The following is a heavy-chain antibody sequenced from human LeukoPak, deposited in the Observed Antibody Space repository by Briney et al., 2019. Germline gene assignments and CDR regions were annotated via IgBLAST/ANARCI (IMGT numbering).Heavy chain of an antibody. V-gene: IGHV1-46*01. CDR2: INPSGGST. CDR3: AGATVTTSFDY. J-gene: IGHJ4*02. CDR1: GYTFASYY. D-gene: IGHD4-17*01. Sequence: GASVKVSCKASGYTFASYYMHWVRQAPGQGLEWMGIINPSGGSTSYAQKFQGRVTMTRDTSTSTVYMELSSLRSEDTAVYYCAGATVTTSFDYWGQGTLVTVSS.